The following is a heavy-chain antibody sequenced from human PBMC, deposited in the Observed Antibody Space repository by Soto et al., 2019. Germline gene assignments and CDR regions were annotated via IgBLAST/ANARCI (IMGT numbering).Heavy chain of an antibody. CDR2: INPNSGGT. J-gene: IGHJ6*02. CDR3: ASGQWLVRGDYYGMDV. D-gene: IGHD6-19*01. Sequence: GASVKVSCKASGYTFTGYYMHWVRQAPGQGLEWMGWINPNSGGTNYAQKFQGWVTMTRDTSISTAYMELSRLRSDDTAVYYCASGQWLVRGDYYGMDVWGQGTTVTVSS. CDR1: GYTFTGYY. V-gene: IGHV1-2*04.